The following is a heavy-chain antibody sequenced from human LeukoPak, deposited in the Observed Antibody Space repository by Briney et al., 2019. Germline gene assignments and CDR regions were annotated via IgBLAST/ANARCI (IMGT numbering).Heavy chain of an antibody. Sequence: GGSLRLSCAVTGLTSRNFAMSWVRQAPGKGPEWVSDISGSGGVTHYADSVKGRFSISRDNSKNTLYLQMSSLRAEDTAVYYCAKGPLTEVAGTTWDYWGLGTLVTVSS. J-gene: IGHJ4*02. D-gene: IGHD6-19*01. V-gene: IGHV3-23*01. CDR3: AKGPLTEVAGTTWDY. CDR1: GLTSRNFA. CDR2: ISGSGGVT.